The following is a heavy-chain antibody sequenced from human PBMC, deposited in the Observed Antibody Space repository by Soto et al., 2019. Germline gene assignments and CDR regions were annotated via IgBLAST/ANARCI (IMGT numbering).Heavy chain of an antibody. Sequence: GGSLRLSCAVSGFSVSCYEMNWVRQAPGKGLEWVSYINSGGSSIKYSDSVKGRFTMSRDNARNSLFLQMDSLTDEDTAVYYCARENYGDAFDFWGQGTLVTVSS. CDR3: ARENYGDAFDF. J-gene: IGHJ4*02. V-gene: IGHV3-48*03. D-gene: IGHD4-17*01. CDR2: INSGGSSI. CDR1: GFSVSCYE.